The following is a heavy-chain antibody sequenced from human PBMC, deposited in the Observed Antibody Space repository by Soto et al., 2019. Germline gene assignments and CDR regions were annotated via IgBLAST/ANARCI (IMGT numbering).Heavy chain of an antibody. V-gene: IGHV4-39*01. Sequence: SETLSFTCTVSGGSISSSSYYWGWIRQPPGKGLEWIGSIYYSGSTYYNPSLKSRVTISVDTSKNQFSLKLSSVTAADTAVYYCARLTGNWNLRGGYYYYMDVWGKGTTVTVSS. J-gene: IGHJ6*03. CDR2: IYYSGST. CDR3: ARLTGNWNLRGGYYYYMDV. D-gene: IGHD1-1*01. CDR1: GGSISSSSYY.